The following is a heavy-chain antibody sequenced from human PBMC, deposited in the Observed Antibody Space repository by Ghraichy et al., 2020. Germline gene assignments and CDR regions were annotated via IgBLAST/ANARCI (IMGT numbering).Heavy chain of an antibody. CDR3: ARGSTVVRFYYYDGMDV. Sequence: TCVGSGFSIGSYSMNWVRQSPGKGLEWVSYITSTSRFKSYADSVKGRFTISRDNAQNSLSLQMSSLTDEDTAVYYCARGSTVVRFYYYDGMDVWGQGTTVTVSS. J-gene: IGHJ6*02. D-gene: IGHD4-23*01. CDR2: ITSTSRFK. V-gene: IGHV3-48*02. CDR1: GFSIGSYS.